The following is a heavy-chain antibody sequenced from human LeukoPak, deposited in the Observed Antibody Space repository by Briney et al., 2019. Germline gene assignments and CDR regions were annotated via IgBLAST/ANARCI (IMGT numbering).Heavy chain of an antibody. CDR1: GGSISDYY. V-gene: IGHV4-59*01. CDR3: ARDKGPYWYFDL. J-gene: IGHJ2*01. Sequence: SETLSLTCTVSGGSISDYYWNWIRQPPGKGLEWIGNIYNSGSTDYNPSLKSRVTISVNLSKKQISLNLSSVTAADTAVYYCARDKGPYWYFDLWGRGTLVTVSS. CDR2: IYNSGST.